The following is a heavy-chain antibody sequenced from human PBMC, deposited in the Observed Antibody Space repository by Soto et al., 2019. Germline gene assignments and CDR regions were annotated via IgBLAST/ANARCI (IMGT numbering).Heavy chain of an antibody. CDR1: GYTFTGYY. D-gene: IGHD3-10*01. CDR2: INPNSGGT. Sequence: ASVKVSCKASGYTFTGYYMHWVRQAPGQGLEWMGWINPNSGGTNYAQKFQGRVTMTRDTSISTAYMELSRLRSDDTALYFCAGSKNRGVSFDYWGQGALVTVSS. CDR3: AGSKNRGVSFDY. J-gene: IGHJ4*02. V-gene: IGHV1-2*02.